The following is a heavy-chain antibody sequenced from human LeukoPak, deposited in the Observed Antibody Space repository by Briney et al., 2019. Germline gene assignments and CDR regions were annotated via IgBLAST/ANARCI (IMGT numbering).Heavy chain of an antibody. V-gene: IGHV4-61*02. Sequence: PSQTLSLTCTVSGGSISSGSYYWSWIRQPAGKGLEWIGRIYTSGSTNYNPSLKSRVTISVDTSKNQFSLKLSSVTAADTAVYYCARGPIVVAPAAMAFDYWGQGTLVTVSS. J-gene: IGHJ4*02. CDR3: ARGPIVVAPAAMAFDY. D-gene: IGHD2-2*01. CDR2: IYTSGST. CDR1: GGSISSGSYY.